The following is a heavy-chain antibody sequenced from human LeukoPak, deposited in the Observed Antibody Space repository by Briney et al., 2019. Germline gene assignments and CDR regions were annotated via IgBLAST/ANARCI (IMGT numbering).Heavy chain of an antibody. D-gene: IGHD6-13*01. J-gene: IGHJ6*02. CDR1: GYTFTGYY. CDR2: INPNSGGT. Sequence: ASVKVSCKASGYTFTGYYMHWVRQAPGQGLEWMGWINPNSGGTNYSQKFQGRVTMTRDTSISTAYMELSRLRSDDTAVYYCARVSAAGPGYYGMDVWGQGTTVTVSS. CDR3: ARVSAAGPGYYGMDV. V-gene: IGHV1-2*02.